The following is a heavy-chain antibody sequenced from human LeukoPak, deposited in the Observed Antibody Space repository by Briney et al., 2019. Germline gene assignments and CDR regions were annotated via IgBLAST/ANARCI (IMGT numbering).Heavy chain of an antibody. D-gene: IGHD3-10*01. J-gene: IGHJ4*02. CDR2: INHSGST. CDR3: ASKSYYYGSGIYY. V-gene: IGHV4-34*01. Sequence: PSETLSLTCAVYGGSFSGYYWSWIRQPPGKGLEWIGEINHSGSTNYNPSLKSRVTISVDTSKNQFSLKLSSVTAADTAVYYCASKSYYYGSGIYYWGQGTLVTVSS. CDR1: GGSFSGYY.